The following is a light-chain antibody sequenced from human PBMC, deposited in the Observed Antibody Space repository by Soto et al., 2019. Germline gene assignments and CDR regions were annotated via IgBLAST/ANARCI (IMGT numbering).Light chain of an antibody. CDR2: GAS. CDR3: QQYNNWLLT. J-gene: IGKJ4*01. CDR1: QSVSSN. Sequence: GMKQSAAALSVSLGDRATLSCMASQSVSSNLAWYQQKPGQAPRLLIYGASTRATGIPARFSGSWSGTECTLTISSLQSEDVSVYSCQQYNNWLLTFSGGTMVDIK. V-gene: IGKV3-15*01.